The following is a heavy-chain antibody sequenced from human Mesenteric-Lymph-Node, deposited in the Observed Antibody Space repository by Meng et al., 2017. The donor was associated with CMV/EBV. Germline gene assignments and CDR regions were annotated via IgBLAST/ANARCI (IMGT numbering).Heavy chain of an antibody. CDR1: GFTFSGYA. J-gene: IGHJ4*02. D-gene: IGHD6-13*01. Sequence: LSLTCAASGFTFSGYAMSWVRQTPVKGLEWVSTISDSGSSTYYADSVKGRFTISRDNAKNSLYLQMNSLRAEDTAVYYCARSSPGYSSSWYNYWGQGTLVTVSS. CDR2: ISDSGSST. CDR3: ARSSPGYSSSWYNY. V-gene: IGHV3-23*01.